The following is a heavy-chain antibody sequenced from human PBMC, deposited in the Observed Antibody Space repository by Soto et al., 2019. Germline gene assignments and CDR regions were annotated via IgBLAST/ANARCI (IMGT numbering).Heavy chain of an antibody. J-gene: IGHJ3*02. Sequence: GSLRLSCAASGFTFSIYAMSWVRQAPGKGLEWVSAISGSGGSTYYADSVKGRFTISRDNSKNTLYLQMNSLRAEDTAVYYCAKGGYDSSGYYYGAGAFDIWGQGTMVTVSS. V-gene: IGHV3-23*01. CDR1: GFTFSIYA. D-gene: IGHD3-22*01. CDR2: ISGSGGST. CDR3: AKGGYDSSGYYYGAGAFDI.